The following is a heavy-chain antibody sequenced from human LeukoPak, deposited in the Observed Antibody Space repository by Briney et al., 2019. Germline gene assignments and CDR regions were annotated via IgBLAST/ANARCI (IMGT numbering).Heavy chain of an antibody. CDR2: IYYTGTI. D-gene: IGHD3-10*01. CDR3: ASDGSGSYWNY. V-gene: IGHV4-28*05. J-gene: IGHJ4*02. Sequence: SDTLSLTCAVSGYSISSSNWWGWIRQPPGKGLEWIGYIYYTGTIYSNPSLRSRVTMSVDTSKNQFSLQLSSVTAADTAVYYCASDGSGSYWNYWGQGTLVTVSS. CDR1: GYSISSSNW.